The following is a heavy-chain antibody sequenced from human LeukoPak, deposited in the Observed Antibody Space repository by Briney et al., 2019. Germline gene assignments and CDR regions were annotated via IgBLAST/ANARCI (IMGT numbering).Heavy chain of an antibody. V-gene: IGHV3-66*02. CDR3: ARESWGPVGP. Sequence: PGGSLRLSCAASGFIVSNNHMSWVRQAPGKGLEWVSLTYTDTSAYYADSVKGRFTISRDNSKNTLNLQMNSLRVEDTAVYYCARESWGPVGPWGQGTLVTASS. J-gene: IGHJ5*02. D-gene: IGHD7-27*01. CDR2: TYTDTSA. CDR1: GFIVSNNH.